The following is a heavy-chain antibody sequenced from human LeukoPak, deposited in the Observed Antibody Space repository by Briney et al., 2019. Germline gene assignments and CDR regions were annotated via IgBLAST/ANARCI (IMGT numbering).Heavy chain of an antibody. J-gene: IGHJ4*02. CDR1: GGSISSYY. Sequence: SETLSLTCTVSGGSISSYYWSWIRQPAGKGLEWIGRIYTSGSTNYNPSLKSRVTMSVDTSKNQFSLKLSSVTAADTAVYYCARTLCSGGSCYLDYWGQGTLVTVSS. CDR3: ARTLCSGGSCYLDY. D-gene: IGHD2-15*01. CDR2: IYTSGST. V-gene: IGHV4-4*07.